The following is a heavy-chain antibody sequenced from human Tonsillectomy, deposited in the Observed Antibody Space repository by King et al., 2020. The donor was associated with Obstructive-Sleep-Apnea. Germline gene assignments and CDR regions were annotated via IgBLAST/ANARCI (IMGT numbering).Heavy chain of an antibody. CDR3: ASYLSSWFDP. CDR1: GGSISSYY. J-gene: IGHJ5*02. Sequence: VQLQESGPGLVKPSETLSLTCTVSGGSISSYYWSWIRQPPGKGLEWIGYIYYSGSTNYNPSLKSRVTISVDTSKNQFSLKLSSVTAADTAVYYCASYLSSWFDPWGQGTLVTVSS. V-gene: IGHV4-59*01. CDR2: IYYSGST. D-gene: IGHD3-10*01.